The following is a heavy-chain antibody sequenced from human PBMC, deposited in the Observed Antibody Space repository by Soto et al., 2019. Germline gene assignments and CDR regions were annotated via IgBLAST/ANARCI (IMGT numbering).Heavy chain of an antibody. CDR1: GGSISGYF. V-gene: IGHV4-59*01. CDR2: IYSSGST. D-gene: IGHD5-12*01. Sequence: SETLPLTCTVCGGSISGYFWNWIRQPPEKGLEWIGYIYSSGSTNYNPSLKSRVTISVDTSKNQFSLNLSSVTAADTAVYYCARSEKGMATILDYWGQGILVTVSS. CDR3: ARSEKGMATILDY. J-gene: IGHJ4*02.